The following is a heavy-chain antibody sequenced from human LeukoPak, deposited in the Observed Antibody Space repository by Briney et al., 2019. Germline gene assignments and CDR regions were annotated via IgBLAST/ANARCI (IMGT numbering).Heavy chain of an antibody. CDR1: GFTFSSYA. D-gene: IGHD4-17*01. Sequence: PGGSLRLSCAASGFTFSSYAMSWVRQAPGKGLEWVSAISGSGGSTYYADSVKGRFTISRDNSKNTLYLQMNSLRAEDTAVYYCAKDLPTVTTGDYYYYMDVWGKGTTVTVSS. J-gene: IGHJ6*03. CDR2: ISGSGGST. CDR3: AKDLPTVTTGDYYYYMDV. V-gene: IGHV3-23*01.